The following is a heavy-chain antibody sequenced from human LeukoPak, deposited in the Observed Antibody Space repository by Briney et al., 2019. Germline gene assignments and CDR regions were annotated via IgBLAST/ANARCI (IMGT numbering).Heavy chain of an antibody. D-gene: IGHD5-18*01. V-gene: IGHV3-23*01. Sequence: QPGGSLRLSCAASGFTFSSYAMNWARQAAGKGLEWVSAISGSGGSTYYADSVKGRFTISRDNSKNTLYLQMNSLRAEDTAVYYCAKLRVDTPLERGYWGQGTLVTVSS. CDR1: GFTFSSYA. CDR3: AKLRVDTPLERGY. CDR2: ISGSGGST. J-gene: IGHJ4*02.